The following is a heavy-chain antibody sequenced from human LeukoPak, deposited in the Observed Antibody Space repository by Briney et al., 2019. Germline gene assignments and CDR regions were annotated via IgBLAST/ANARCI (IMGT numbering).Heavy chain of an antibody. CDR2: IDTAGNT. CDR1: GFTFSSYD. J-gene: IGHJ4*02. D-gene: IGHD1-1*01. CDR3: ARVGTAGIDFDY. Sequence: GGSLRLSCAASGFTFSSYDMHWVRQATGKGLEWVSAIDTAGNTFYPGSVRGRFTISRENAKNSLYLQMNNVRDEDTAVYYCARVGTAGIDFDYWGQGTLVTVSS. V-gene: IGHV3-13*04.